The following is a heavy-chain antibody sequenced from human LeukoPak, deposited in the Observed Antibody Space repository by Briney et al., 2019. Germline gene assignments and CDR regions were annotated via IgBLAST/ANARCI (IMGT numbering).Heavy chain of an antibody. D-gene: IGHD5-24*01. V-gene: IGHV3-9*01. CDR2: ITWNSGSR. CDR1: GFTFDDYA. CDR3: AKEAGRDDFWDYFDC. J-gene: IGHJ4*02. Sequence: GRSLRLSCAASGFTFDDYAMHWVRQVPGKGLEWVPGITWNSGSRGYADSVKGRFTISRDNAKNSLYLQMNSLSPEDTALYYCAKEAGRDDFWDYFDCWGQGTLVTVSS.